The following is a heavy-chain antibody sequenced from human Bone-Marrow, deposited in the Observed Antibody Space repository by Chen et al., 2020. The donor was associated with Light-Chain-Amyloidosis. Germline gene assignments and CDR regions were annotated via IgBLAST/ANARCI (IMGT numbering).Heavy chain of an antibody. D-gene: IGHD3-9*01. Sequence: EVQLVESGGGLLQRGGSLRLSCAASGFALCSNALRWVRPAAGKGLEWVSTISGGGGSRYYGDSVKGRLTSSRDNSKNALFLQRNSVRAEDTAVYYCAKDISYDDILPGYPADAFDIWGQGTMVTVSS. V-gene: IGHV3-23*04. CDR3: AKDISYDDILPGYPADAFDI. CDR2: ISGGGGSR. J-gene: IGHJ3*02. CDR1: GFALCSNA.